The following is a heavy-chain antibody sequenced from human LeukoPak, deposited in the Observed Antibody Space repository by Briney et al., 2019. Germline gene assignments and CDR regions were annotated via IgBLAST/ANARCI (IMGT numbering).Heavy chain of an antibody. V-gene: IGHV4-59*01. J-gene: IGHJ6*02. Sequence: KPSETLSLTCTVSGGSISIYYWNWIRQPPGKGLEWIGYISYSGSTNYNSSLKSRVTISVDTSKNQLSLKLSSVTAADTAVYYCARNRAGSGNYYNKPHGLDGWGQGTTVSVSS. D-gene: IGHD3-10*01. CDR3: ARNRAGSGNYYNKPHGLDG. CDR2: ISYSGST. CDR1: GGSISIYY.